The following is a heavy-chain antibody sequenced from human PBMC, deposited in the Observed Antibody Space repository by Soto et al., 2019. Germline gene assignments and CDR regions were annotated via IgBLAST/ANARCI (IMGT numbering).Heavy chain of an antibody. CDR3: ARGYSYTQPVFDY. CDR2: ISFDERKK. D-gene: IGHD5-18*01. CDR1: GFLFSNYA. V-gene: IGHV3-30*14. J-gene: IGHJ4*02. Sequence: PGGSLRLSCVTSGFLFSNYAMHWVRQAPGKGLEWVAFISFDERKKYYADSVKGRFTISRDNFKNTLYLQMNSLRAEDTAVYYCARGYSYTQPVFDYWGLGTLVTVSS.